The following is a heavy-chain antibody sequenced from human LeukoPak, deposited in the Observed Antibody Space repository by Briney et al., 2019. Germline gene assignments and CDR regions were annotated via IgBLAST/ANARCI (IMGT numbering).Heavy chain of an antibody. CDR2: ISGSGGST. V-gene: IGHV3-23*01. Sequence: PGGSLKLSCAASGFTFSSYAMSWVRQAPGEGLEWVSAISGSGGSTYYADSVKGRFTISRDNSKNTLYLQMNSLRAEDTAVYYCAKDVNWGHIGGAPGYWGQGTLVTVSS. J-gene: IGHJ4*02. CDR3: AKDVNWGHIGGAPGY. CDR1: GFTFSSYA. D-gene: IGHD1-26*01.